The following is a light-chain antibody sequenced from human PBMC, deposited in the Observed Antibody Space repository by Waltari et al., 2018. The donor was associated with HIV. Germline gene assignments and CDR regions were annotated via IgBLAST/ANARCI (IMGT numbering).Light chain of an antibody. CDR1: SSNIGAGYD. Sequence: QSVLTQPPSVSGAPGQRVTISCTGSSSNIGAGYDVHWYQQLPGTAPKLLTHGNSTRPSGVPDRFSGSKSGTSASLAIPGLQAEDEADYYCQSYDSSLSGVVFGGGTKLTVL. V-gene: IGLV1-40*01. CDR3: QSYDSSLSGVV. J-gene: IGLJ2*01. CDR2: GNS.